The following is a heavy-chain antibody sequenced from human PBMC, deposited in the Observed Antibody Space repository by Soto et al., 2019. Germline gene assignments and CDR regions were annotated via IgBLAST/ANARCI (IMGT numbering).Heavy chain of an antibody. CDR3: ARVEGGYYGSGSYRLYYYYYMDV. Sequence: ASVKVSCKASGYTLTSYDINWVRQATGQGLEWMGWMNPNSGNTGYAQKFQGRVTMTRNTSISAAYMELSSLRSEDTAVYYCARVEGGYYGSGSYRLYYYYYMDVWGKGPTVTVSS. CDR1: GYTLTSYD. V-gene: IGHV1-8*01. CDR2: MNPNSGNT. D-gene: IGHD3-10*01. J-gene: IGHJ6*03.